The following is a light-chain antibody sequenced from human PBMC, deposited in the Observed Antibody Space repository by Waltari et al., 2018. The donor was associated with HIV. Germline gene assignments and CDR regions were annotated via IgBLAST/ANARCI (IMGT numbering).Light chain of an antibody. Sequence: DIQLTQSPSFLSASVGDRVTITCRASHGISSYLAWYQQKPGKAPKLLIYAASTLQSGVPSRFSGSGSGTEFTLTISSLQPEDFATYYCQQLNSYPPGITFGQGTRLEIK. CDR2: AAS. J-gene: IGKJ5*01. V-gene: IGKV1-9*01. CDR1: HGISSY. CDR3: QQLNSYPPGIT.